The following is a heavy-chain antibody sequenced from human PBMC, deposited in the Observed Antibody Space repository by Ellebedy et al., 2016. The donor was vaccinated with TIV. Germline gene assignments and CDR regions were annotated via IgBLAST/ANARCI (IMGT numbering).Heavy chain of an antibody. CDR2: TNPNSGNT. Sequence: VSVKVSCKASGYTFTTYDINWVRQATGQGLEWMGWTNPNSGNTGYAQKFQGRVTMTRNTSISTAYMELSSLRSEDTAVYYCARVRRMNWFDPWGQGTLVTVSS. CDR1: GYTFTTYD. CDR3: ARVRRMNWFDP. J-gene: IGHJ5*02. D-gene: IGHD1-1*01. V-gene: IGHV1-8*01.